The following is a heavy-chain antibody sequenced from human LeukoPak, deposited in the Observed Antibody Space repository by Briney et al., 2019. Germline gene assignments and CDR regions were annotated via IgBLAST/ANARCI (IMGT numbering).Heavy chain of an antibody. CDR1: GFTFSGYS. J-gene: IGHJ6*02. CDR2: ISSTSTYI. Sequence: GGSLRLSCAASGFTFSGYSMNWVRQAPGKGLEWVSYISSTSTYIYYADSLKGRFTISRDNAKNSLYLQMNSLRAEDRAVYYCARELLLQYFDLSGYYYGMDVWGQGTTVTVSS. CDR3: ARELLLQYFDLSGYYYGMDV. V-gene: IGHV3-21*01. D-gene: IGHD3-9*01.